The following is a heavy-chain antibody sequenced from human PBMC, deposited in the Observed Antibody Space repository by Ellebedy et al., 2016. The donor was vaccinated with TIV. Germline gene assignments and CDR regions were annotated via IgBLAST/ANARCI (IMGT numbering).Heavy chain of an antibody. CDR3: ARGGVVVVVAATPVLSAFDI. Sequence: SETLSLTXAVSGGSISSSNWWSWVRQPPGKGLEWIGEINHSGSTNYNPSLKSRVTISVDTSKNQFSLKLSSVTAADTAVYYCARGGVVVVVAATPVLSAFDIWGQGTMVAVSS. J-gene: IGHJ3*02. CDR2: INHSGST. CDR1: GGSISSSNW. V-gene: IGHV4-4*02. D-gene: IGHD2-15*01.